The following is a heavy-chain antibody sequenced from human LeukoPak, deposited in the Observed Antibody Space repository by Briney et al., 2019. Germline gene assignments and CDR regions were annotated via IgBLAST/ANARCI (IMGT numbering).Heavy chain of an antibody. D-gene: IGHD6-19*01. CDR2: ISYSGST. CDR1: GGSISSYY. Sequence: SETLSLTCTVSGGSISSYYWSWIRQPPGKGLEWIGHISYSGSTNYNPSLKSRVTISVDTSKNQFSLKLTSVTAADTAVYYCARDRANNGWNNWFDPWGQGTLVTVSS. CDR3: ARDRANNGWNNWFDP. J-gene: IGHJ5*02. V-gene: IGHV4-59*01.